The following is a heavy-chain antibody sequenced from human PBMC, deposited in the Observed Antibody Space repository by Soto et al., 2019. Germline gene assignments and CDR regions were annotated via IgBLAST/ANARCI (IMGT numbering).Heavy chain of an antibody. Sequence: SETLSLTCNVSGGSISNYYWTWVRQSPERGLEWIGYMYYNGNINYNPSLKSRVTISIDTSKNQFSLTLKSVTAADTAVYYCASGGNWFDPWGQGVLVTVS. CDR3: ASGGNWFDP. V-gene: IGHV4-59*01. CDR2: MYYNGNI. D-gene: IGHD3-16*01. J-gene: IGHJ5*02. CDR1: GGSISNYY.